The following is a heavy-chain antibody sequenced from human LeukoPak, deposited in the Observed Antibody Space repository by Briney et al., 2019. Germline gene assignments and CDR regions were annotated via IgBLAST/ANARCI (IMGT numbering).Heavy chain of an antibody. D-gene: IGHD2-15*01. CDR2: IKQDGSEK. CDR3: ARVRSNCSGGSCYEYYFDC. J-gene: IGHJ4*02. Sequence: GGSLRLSCAASGFTFSSYWMSWVRQAPGKGLEWVANIKQDGSEKYYVDSVKGRFTISRDNAKNSLYLQMNSLRAEDTAVYYCARVRSNCSGGSCYEYYFDCWGQGTLVTVSS. CDR1: GFTFSSYW. V-gene: IGHV3-7*01.